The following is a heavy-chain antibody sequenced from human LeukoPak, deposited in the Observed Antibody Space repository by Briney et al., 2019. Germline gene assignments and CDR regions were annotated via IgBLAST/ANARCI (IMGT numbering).Heavy chain of an antibody. CDR1: GGSISSGSYY. V-gene: IGHV4-61*02. J-gene: IGHJ6*03. D-gene: IGHD6-19*01. CDR3: AREGAAVAGYYYYYMDV. CDR2: IYTSGST. Sequence: PSETLSLTCTVPGGSISSGSYYWSWIRQPAGKGLEWIGRIYTSGSTNYNPSLKSRVTISVATSKNQFSLKLSSVTAADTAVYYCAREGAAVAGYYYYYMDVWGKGTTVTVSS.